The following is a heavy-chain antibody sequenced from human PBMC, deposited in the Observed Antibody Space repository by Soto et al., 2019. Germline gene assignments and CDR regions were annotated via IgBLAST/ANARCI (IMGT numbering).Heavy chain of an antibody. CDR1: GFTFSSYW. CDR2: INSDGSST. CDR3: ARASWELPLRGWYFYL. D-gene: IGHD1-26*01. Sequence: EVQLVESGGGLVHPGGSRRLSCAASGFTFSSYWMHCVRQAPGKGLVWVSRINSDGSSTSYADSVKGRFTISRDSAKNSLYLQRNGLRPEDTALYYCARASWELPLRGWYFYLWRRGTLVTVSS. J-gene: IGHJ2*01. V-gene: IGHV3-74*01.